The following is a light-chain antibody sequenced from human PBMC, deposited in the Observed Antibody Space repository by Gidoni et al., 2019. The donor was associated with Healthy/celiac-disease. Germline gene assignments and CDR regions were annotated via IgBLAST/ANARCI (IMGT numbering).Light chain of an antibody. CDR2: DAS. CDR1: QRVSSY. J-gene: IGKJ4*01. V-gene: IGKV3-11*01. Sequence: EIVLTQSPATLSLSPGERATLSCRASQRVSSYLAWYQQKPGQAPRLLIYDASNMATGIPARFSGSWSGTDFTLTISSLEPEDFAVYYCQQRSNWPPLTFGGGTKVEIK. CDR3: QQRSNWPPLT.